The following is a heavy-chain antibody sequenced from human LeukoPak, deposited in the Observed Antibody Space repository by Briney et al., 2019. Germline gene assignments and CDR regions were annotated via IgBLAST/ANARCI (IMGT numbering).Heavy chain of an antibody. Sequence: GGSLRLSCAASGFTFSTYAMSWVRQAPGKGLEWVSTISASGGSTYYADSVKGRFNISRENFKNTLYLQMNSLRAEDTAVYYCAKVGLYYYDSSGYYLKDYYYYGMDVWGQGTTVTVSS. J-gene: IGHJ6*02. CDR3: AKVGLYYYDSSGYYLKDYYYYGMDV. CDR1: GFTFSTYA. V-gene: IGHV3-23*01. D-gene: IGHD3-22*01. CDR2: ISASGGST.